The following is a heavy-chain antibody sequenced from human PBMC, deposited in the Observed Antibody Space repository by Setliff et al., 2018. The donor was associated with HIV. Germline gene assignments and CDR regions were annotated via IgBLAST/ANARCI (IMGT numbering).Heavy chain of an antibody. D-gene: IGHD1-26*01. CDR2: ISTDGAT. V-gene: IGHV4-61*09. CDR3: ARVLDGNHYDAFNL. J-gene: IGHJ3*01. CDR1: GGSISSGSYY. Sequence: SETLSLTCTVSGGSISSGSYYWNWIRQPAGKGLEWVGQISTDGATDYNSSLKSRVTISLDKSKNQFSLRLNSVTAADTAVYYCARVLDGNHYDAFNLWGQGTTVTVSS.